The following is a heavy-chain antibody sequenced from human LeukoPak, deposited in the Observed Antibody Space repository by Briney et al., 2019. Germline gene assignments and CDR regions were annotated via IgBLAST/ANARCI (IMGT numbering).Heavy chain of an antibody. V-gene: IGHV3-23*01. CDR3: AKGPLSHFDY. CDR2: IRGNGITT. CDR1: GFTFSTHG. D-gene: IGHD2/OR15-2a*01. J-gene: IGHJ4*02. Sequence: PGGSLRLSCSASGFTFSTHGMNWVRQAPGRGLEWVSGIRGNGITTYYADSVKVRFTISRDNSKNTVYLQMNSLRAEDTAVYYCAKGPLSHFDYWGQGTLVTVSS.